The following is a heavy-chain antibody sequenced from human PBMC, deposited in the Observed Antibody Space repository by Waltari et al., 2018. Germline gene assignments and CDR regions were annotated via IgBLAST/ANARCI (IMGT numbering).Heavy chain of an antibody. CDR2: INAGNGKT. CDR1: GYTFTSYA. D-gene: IGHD3-22*01. Sequence: QVQLVQSGAEVKKPGASVKVSCKASGYTFTSYAMHWVRQAPGQRLEWMGWINAGNGKTKYSQEFQGRVTITRDTSASTAYMELSSLRSEDMAVYYCARGAGGYDSSGYYSLAEYFQHWGQGTLVTVSS. J-gene: IGHJ1*01. CDR3: ARGAGGYDSSGYYSLAEYFQH. V-gene: IGHV1-3*03.